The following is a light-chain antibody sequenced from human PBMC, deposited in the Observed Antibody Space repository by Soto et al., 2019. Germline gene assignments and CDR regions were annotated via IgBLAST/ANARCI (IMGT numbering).Light chain of an antibody. J-gene: IGLJ2*01. CDR2: GNS. CDR3: QSYDSSLSGHVV. V-gene: IGLV1-40*01. CDR1: SSNIGAGYD. Sequence: QSVLTQPPSVSGAPGQRVTISCTGSSSNIGAGYDVHWYQQLPGTAPKLLIYGNSNRPSGVPDRFSGSKSGISASLAITGLQAEDEADYYCQSYDSSLSGHVVFGGGTKLTVL.